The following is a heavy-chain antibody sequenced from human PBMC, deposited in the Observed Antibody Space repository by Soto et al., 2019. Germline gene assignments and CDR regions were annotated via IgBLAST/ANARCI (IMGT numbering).Heavy chain of an antibody. J-gene: IGHJ3*02. CDR3: ARVNYDFWSGYYARGAFDI. V-gene: IGHV4-59*01. CDR1: GGSISSYY. D-gene: IGHD3-3*01. CDR2: IYYSGST. Sequence: SETVSLTCTVSGGSISSYYGSWIRQPPGKGLEWIGYIYYSGSTNYNPSLKSRVTISVDTSKNQFSLKLSSVTAADTAVYYCARVNYDFWSGYYARGAFDIWGQGTMVTVSS.